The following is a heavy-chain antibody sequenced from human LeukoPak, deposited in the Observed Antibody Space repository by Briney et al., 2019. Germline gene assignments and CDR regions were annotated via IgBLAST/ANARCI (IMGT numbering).Heavy chain of an antibody. CDR2: IYYSGST. CDR3: ARDYGQIAVAGWNWFDP. Sequence: PSETLSLTCTVSGGSISSSGFYWGWIRQPPGTGLEWIGSIYYSGSTYYNPSLKSRVTISVDTSKNQFSLKLSSVTAADTAVYYCARDYGQIAVAGWNWFDPWGQGTLVTVSS. J-gene: IGHJ5*02. V-gene: IGHV4-39*07. D-gene: IGHD6-19*01. CDR1: GGSISSSGFY.